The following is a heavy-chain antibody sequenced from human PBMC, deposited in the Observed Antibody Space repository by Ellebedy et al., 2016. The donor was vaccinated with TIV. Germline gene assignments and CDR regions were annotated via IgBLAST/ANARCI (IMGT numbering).Heavy chain of an antibody. CDR3: ARDHSAAFFEY. J-gene: IGHJ4*02. CDR2: IGTAGDT. Sequence: GESLKISCAASGFTFRSYDMHWVRQTTGKGLEWVSTIGTAGDTYYAGSVKGRFTVSRENAKNSLYHQMNSLRGEDTGVYYCARDHSAAFFEYWGQGILVTVSS. D-gene: IGHD3-10*01. CDR1: GFTFRSYD. V-gene: IGHV3-13*01.